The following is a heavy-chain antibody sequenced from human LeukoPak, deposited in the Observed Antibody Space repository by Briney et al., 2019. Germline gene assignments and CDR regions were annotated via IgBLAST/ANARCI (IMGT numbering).Heavy chain of an antibody. D-gene: IGHD3-3*01. Sequence: ASVKVSCKASGYTFSSDDINWVRQAPGQGLEWMGWINPNSGGTNYAQKFQGRVTMTRDTSISTAYMELTRLRSDDTAVYYCAGLDYDFWSGYHSEDWFDPWGQGTLVIVSS. J-gene: IGHJ5*02. CDR2: INPNSGGT. CDR1: GYTFSSDD. CDR3: AGLDYDFWSGYHSEDWFDP. V-gene: IGHV1-2*02.